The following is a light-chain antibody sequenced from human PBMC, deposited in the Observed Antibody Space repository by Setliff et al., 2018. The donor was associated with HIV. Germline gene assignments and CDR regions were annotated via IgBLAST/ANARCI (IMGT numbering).Light chain of an antibody. V-gene: IGLV2-14*01. CDR1: SGDVGGYNF. CDR3: SSYTGKSTNTYV. Sequence: QSVLAQPASVSGSPGQSITISCTGTSGDVGGYNFVSWYQQSPGKAPKLMIYEVSNRPSGVSNRFSGSKSGNTASLTISGLQAEDEADYYCSSYTGKSTNTYVFGTGTK. J-gene: IGLJ1*01. CDR2: EVS.